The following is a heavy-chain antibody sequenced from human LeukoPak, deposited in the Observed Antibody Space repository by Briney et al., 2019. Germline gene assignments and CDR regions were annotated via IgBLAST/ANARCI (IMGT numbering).Heavy chain of an antibody. CDR3: ARDLVPGVFDY. CDR2: IYYSGST. V-gene: IGHV4-39*07. D-gene: IGHD3-10*01. CDR1: GGSISSSSYY. J-gene: IGHJ4*02. Sequence: PSETLSLTCTVSGGSISSSSYYWGWIRQPPGKGLEWIGSIYYSGSTYYNPSLKSRVTISVDTSKNQFSLKLSSVTAADTAVYYCARDLVPGVFDYWGQGTLVTVSS.